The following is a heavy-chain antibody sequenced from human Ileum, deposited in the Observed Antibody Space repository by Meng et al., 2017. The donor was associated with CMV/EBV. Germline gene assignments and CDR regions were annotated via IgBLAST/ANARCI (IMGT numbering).Heavy chain of an antibody. J-gene: IGHJ4*02. CDR1: GYTFTDHH. CDR2: ISLGNGQT. CDR3: ARDVWGFDY. Sequence: QFHPLQSGGGVKKPGASVTTSCKTSGYTFTDHHIGWVRQAPGQGIEWVGWISLGNGQTVYGHKLQGRVTVTTDTSTNTAYMELRNLRSDDTAMYYCARDVWGFDYWGQGTLVTVSS. D-gene: IGHD7-27*01. V-gene: IGHV1-18*04.